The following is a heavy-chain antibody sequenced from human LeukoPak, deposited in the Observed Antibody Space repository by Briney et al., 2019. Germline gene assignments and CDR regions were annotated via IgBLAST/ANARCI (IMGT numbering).Heavy chain of an antibody. Sequence: ASVKVSCKASNYTFTSYGISWVRQAPGQGLEWMAWINAYNGDTNYTQKFQGRVTLTTDTSTSTAYMELRSLRSDDTAVYYCARDGSGVWFDXXXQGXLXTVXS. CDR3: ARDGSGVWFDX. V-gene: IGHV1-18*01. J-gene: IGHJ4*02. CDR1: NYTFTSYG. CDR2: INAYNGDT. D-gene: IGHD3-10*01.